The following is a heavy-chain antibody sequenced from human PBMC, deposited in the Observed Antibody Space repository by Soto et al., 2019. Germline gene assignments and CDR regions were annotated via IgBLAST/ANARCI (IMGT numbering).Heavy chain of an antibody. CDR3: ARDAKYYDSSGYNWFDP. J-gene: IGHJ5*02. D-gene: IGHD3-22*01. V-gene: IGHV1-46*01. CDR2: INPSGST. Sequence: GASVKVSCKASGYTFTSHHMHWVRQAPGQGPEWMGRINPSGSTSYAQKFQGRVTMTRDTSTSTVYMDLSSLRSEDTAVYYCARDAKYYDSSGYNWFDPWGQGTLVTVSS. CDR1: GYTFTSHH.